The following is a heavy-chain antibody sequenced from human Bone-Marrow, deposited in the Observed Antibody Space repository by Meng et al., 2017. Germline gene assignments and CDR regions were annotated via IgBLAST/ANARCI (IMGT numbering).Heavy chain of an antibody. V-gene: IGHV1-3*04. D-gene: IGHD3-22*01. CDR1: GYTFTTSS. Sequence: AAVKVSCKASGYTFTTSSIHWVRQAPGHWLEWMGWINIGNGDRKFSQNFRDRVTITRDTYVSTVYMELSSLTSEDTAVYYCAGGPPQYYFDSGGYTNIWGQGTRVTVSS. J-gene: IGHJ3*02. CDR2: INIGNGDR. CDR3: AGGPPQYYFDSGGYTNI.